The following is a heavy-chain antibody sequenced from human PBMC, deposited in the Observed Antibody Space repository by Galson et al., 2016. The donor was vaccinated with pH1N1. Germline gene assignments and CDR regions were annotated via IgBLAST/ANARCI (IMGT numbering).Heavy chain of an antibody. CDR2: ISGRSSTI. CDR1: GFTFSSYS. Sequence: SLRLSCAASGFTFSSYSMSWVRQAPGKGLEWVSYISGRSSTIYYADSVKGRFTVSRDNAKNSLYLHMNSLRAEDTAVYYCARDSGSYRWYSLDPWGQGTLVTVSS. CDR3: ARDSGSYRWYSLDP. V-gene: IGHV3-48*01. J-gene: IGHJ5*02. D-gene: IGHD1-26*01.